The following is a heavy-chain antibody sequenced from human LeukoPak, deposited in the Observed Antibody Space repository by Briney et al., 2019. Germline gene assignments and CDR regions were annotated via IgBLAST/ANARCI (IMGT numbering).Heavy chain of an antibody. CDR1: GYSISSGYY. D-gene: IGHD3-10*01. V-gene: IGHV4-38-2*02. Sequence: SETLSLTCTVSGYSISSGYYWGWIRQPPGKGLEWIGSIYYSGSTYYNPSLKSRVTISVDTSKNQFSLKLSSVTAADTAVYYCARVRGGYWGQGTLVTVSS. J-gene: IGHJ4*02. CDR3: ARVRGGY. CDR2: IYYSGST.